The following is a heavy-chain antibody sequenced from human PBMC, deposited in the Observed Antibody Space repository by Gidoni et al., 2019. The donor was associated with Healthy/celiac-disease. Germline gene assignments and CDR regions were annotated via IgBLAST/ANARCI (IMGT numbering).Heavy chain of an antibody. CDR2: IIPIFGIS. CDR1: GSTFSRYA. V-gene: IGHV1-69*09. J-gene: IGHJ4*02. Sequence: VQLVQAGAEVKKPGSSVKVSCKASGSTFSRYAISWVRQAPGKGLEWMGRIIPIFGISNYAQKFQGRVTITADKSPSTAYMELSSLRSEYTSVYYCAMEKLAYCGGYCYSRPYYFDYWGQGTLFTVSS. D-gene: IGHD2-21*02. CDR3: AMEKLAYCGGYCYSRPYYFDY.